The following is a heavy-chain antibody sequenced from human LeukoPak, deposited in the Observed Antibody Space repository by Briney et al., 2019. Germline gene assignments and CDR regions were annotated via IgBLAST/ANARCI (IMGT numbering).Heavy chain of an antibody. V-gene: IGHV3-9*01. J-gene: IGHJ3*02. D-gene: IGHD3-9*01. CDR1: GFTFDDYA. CDR3: AKGGDVDILNSHDAFDI. CDR2: INWNSGSI. Sequence: GRSLRLSCAGSGFTFDDYAMHWVRQPPGKGLEWVSGINWNSGSIGHADSVKGRFTISRDNAKNSLYLQMNSLRAEDTALYYCAKGGDVDILNSHDAFDIWGQGTMVTVSS.